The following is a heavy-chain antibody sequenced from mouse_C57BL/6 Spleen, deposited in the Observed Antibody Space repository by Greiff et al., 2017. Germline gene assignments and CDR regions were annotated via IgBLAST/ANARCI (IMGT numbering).Heavy chain of an antibody. D-gene: IGHD2-3*01. CDR1: GYAFSSYW. V-gene: IGHV1-80*01. CDR2: IYPGDGDT. J-gene: IGHJ4*01. Sequence: QVQLKESGAELVKPGASVKISCKASGYAFSSYWMNWVKQRPGKGLEWIGQIYPGDGDTNYNGKFKGKATLTADKSSSTAYMQLSRLTSEDSAVYFCARESDGSYMDYWGQGTSVTVSS. CDR3: ARESDGSYMDY.